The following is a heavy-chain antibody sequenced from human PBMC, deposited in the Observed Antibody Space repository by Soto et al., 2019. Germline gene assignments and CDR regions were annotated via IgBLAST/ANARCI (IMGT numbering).Heavy chain of an antibody. D-gene: IGHD6-19*01. CDR2: ISSGCTTI. CDR3: AKVGYQWLVAVDC. J-gene: IGHJ4*02. CDR1: GFTFSSYS. Sequence: GSLRLSCAASGFTFSSYSIHWVRQAPGKELEWFSYISSGCTTIYYADSVRGRFTISRDNAKNSLYLQMNSLRAEDMAVYYCAKVGYQWLVAVDCWGQGTLVTVPQ. V-gene: IGHV3-48*01.